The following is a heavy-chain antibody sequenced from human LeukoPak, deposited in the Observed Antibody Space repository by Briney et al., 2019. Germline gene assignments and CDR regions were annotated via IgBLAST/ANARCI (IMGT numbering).Heavy chain of an antibody. J-gene: IGHJ6*03. CDR2: IKQDGSEK. Sequence: GGSLRLCCAASGFTFSSYWMSWVRQAPGKGLEWVANIKQDGSEKYYVDSVKGRFTISRDNAKNSLYLQMNSLRAEDTAVYYCARQEWLLSYYYYYMDVWGKGTTVTVSS. CDR1: GFTFSSYW. CDR3: ARQEWLLSYYYYYMDV. D-gene: IGHD3-3*01. V-gene: IGHV3-7*01.